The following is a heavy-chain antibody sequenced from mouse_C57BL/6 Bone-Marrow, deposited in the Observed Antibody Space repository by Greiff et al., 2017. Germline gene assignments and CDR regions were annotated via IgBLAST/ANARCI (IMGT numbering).Heavy chain of an antibody. J-gene: IGHJ1*03. CDR2: IDPSDSYT. V-gene: IGHV1-59*01. D-gene: IGHD2-3*01. CDR3: ARWLLRWYFDV. CDR1: GYTFTSYW. Sequence: QVQLQQPGAELVRPGTSVTLSCKASGYTFTSYWMHWVKQRPGQGLEWIGVIDPSDSYTNYNQKFKGKATLTVDTSSSTAYMQLSSLTSEDSAVYYGARWLLRWYFDVWGTGTTVTVSS.